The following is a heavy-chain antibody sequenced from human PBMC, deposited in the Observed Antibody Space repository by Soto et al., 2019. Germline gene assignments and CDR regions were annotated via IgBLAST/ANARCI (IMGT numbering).Heavy chain of an antibody. J-gene: IGHJ6*03. Sequence: ASVKVSCKASGYTFTSYGISWVRQAPGQGLEWMGWISAYNGNTNYAQKLQGRVTMTTDTSTSTAYMELRSLRSDDTAVYYCAGGYDGNGYYYYYMDVWGKGTTVTVSS. CDR2: ISAYNGNT. CDR3: AGGYDGNGYYYYYMDV. V-gene: IGHV1-18*01. D-gene: IGHD5-12*01. CDR1: GYTFTSYG.